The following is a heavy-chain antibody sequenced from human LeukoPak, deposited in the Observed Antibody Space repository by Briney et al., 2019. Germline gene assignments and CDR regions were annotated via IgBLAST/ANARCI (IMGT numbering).Heavy chain of an antibody. CDR3: ARLEAGGTGIDP. CDR1: GGSISSSSYY. D-gene: IGHD3/OR15-3a*01. CDR2: IYYSGST. J-gene: IGHJ5*02. Sequence: SETLSLTCTVSGGSISSSSYYWGWIRQPPGKGLEWIGSIYYSGSTYYNPSLKSRVTISVDTSKNQFSLKLSSVTAADTAVYYCARLEAGGTGIDPWGQGTLVTVSS. V-gene: IGHV4-39*01.